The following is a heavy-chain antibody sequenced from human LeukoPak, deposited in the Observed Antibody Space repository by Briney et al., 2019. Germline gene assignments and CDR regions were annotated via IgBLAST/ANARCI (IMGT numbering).Heavy chain of an antibody. CDR1: GGTFSGYA. CDR3: ASESGYSGYDSGVVDY. V-gene: IGHV1-69*05. Sequence: SVKVSXKASGGTFSGYAISWVRQAPGQGLEWMGGIIPIFGTANYAQKFQGRVTITTDESTSTAYMELSSLRSEDTAVYYCASESGYSGYDSGVVDYWGQGTLVTVSS. J-gene: IGHJ4*02. D-gene: IGHD5-12*01. CDR2: IIPIFGTA.